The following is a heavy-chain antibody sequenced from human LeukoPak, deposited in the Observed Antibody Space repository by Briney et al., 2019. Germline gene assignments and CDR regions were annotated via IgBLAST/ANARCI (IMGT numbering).Heavy chain of an antibody. CDR2: ISSSSSYI. J-gene: IGHJ4*02. CDR3: ARRRCSGGSCYSDY. D-gene: IGHD2-15*01. Sequence: GGSLRLSCAASGFTFSSYSTNWVRQAPGKGLEWVSSISSSSSYIYYADSVKGRFTISRDNAKNSLYLQMNSLRAEDTAVYYCARRRCSGGSCYSDYWGQGTLVTVSS. CDR1: GFTFSSYS. V-gene: IGHV3-21*01.